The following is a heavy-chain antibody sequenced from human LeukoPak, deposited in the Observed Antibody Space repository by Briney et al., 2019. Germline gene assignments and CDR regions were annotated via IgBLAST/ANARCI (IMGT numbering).Heavy chain of an antibody. V-gene: IGHV3-23*01. J-gene: IGHJ4*02. Sequence: GGSLRLSCAASGFTFSSYAMSWVRQAPGKGLEWVSAISGSGGSTYYADSVKGRFTISRDNSKNTLYLQMNSLRVEDTAVYYRARLDDYAFAFDYWGQGTLVTVSS. CDR3: ARLDDYAFAFDY. D-gene: IGHD4-17*01. CDR2: ISGSGGST. CDR1: GFTFSSYA.